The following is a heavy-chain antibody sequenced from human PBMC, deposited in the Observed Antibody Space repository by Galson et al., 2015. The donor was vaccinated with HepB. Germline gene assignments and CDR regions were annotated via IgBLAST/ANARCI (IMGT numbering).Heavy chain of an antibody. D-gene: IGHD6-6*01. CDR1: GYSFTSYW. V-gene: IGHV5-10-1*01. CDR2: IDPSDSYT. CDR3: ASFPPPRRIAARPHYYYGMDV. Sequence: SGAEVKKPGESLRISCKGSGYSFTSYWISWVRQMPGKGLEWMGRIDPSDSYTNHSPSFQGHVTISADKSISTAYLQWSSLKASDTAMYYCASFPPPRRIAARPHYYYGMDVWGQGTTVTVSS. J-gene: IGHJ6*02.